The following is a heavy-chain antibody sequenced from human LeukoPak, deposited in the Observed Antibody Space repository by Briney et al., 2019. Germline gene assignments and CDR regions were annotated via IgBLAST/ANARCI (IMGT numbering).Heavy chain of an antibody. CDR2: IWSDGSNK. D-gene: IGHD3-22*01. J-gene: IGHJ4*02. CDR3: ARDPPYDSSGSYYFDY. CDR1: GFTFSTYG. Sequence: GGSLRLSCAASGFTFSTYGMYWVRQAPGKGLEWVATIWSDGSNKYYADSVKGRFTISRDNSKNTPYLQMNSLRAEDTAVYYCARDPPYDSSGSYYFDYWGQGTLVTVSS. V-gene: IGHV3-30*02.